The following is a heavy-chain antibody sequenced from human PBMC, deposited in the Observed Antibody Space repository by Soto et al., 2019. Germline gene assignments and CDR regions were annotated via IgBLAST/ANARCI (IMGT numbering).Heavy chain of an antibody. Sequence: SLRLSCTASGFTFGDYAMSWVRQAPGKGLEWVGFIRSKAYGGTTEYAASVKGRFTISRDDSKSIAYLQMNSLKTEDTAVYYCTRALDYGDHFDYWGQGTLVTVSS. V-gene: IGHV3-49*04. CDR2: IRSKAYGGTT. J-gene: IGHJ4*02. CDR1: GFTFGDYA. CDR3: TRALDYGDHFDY. D-gene: IGHD4-17*01.